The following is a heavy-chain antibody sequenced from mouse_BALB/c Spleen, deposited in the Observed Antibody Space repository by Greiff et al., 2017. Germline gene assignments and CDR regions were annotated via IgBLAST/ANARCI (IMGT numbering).Heavy chain of an antibody. V-gene: IGHV1S81*02. CDR3: TRLDYYGSSHGWFAY. Sequence: QVQLQQPGAELVKPGASVKLSCKASGYTFTSYYMYWVKQRPGQGLEWIGGINPSNGGTNFNEKFKSKATLTVDKSSSTAYMQLSSLTSEDSAVYYCTRLDYYGSSHGWFAYWGQGTLVTVSA. CDR1: GYTFTSYY. D-gene: IGHD1-1*01. CDR2: INPSNGGT. J-gene: IGHJ3*01.